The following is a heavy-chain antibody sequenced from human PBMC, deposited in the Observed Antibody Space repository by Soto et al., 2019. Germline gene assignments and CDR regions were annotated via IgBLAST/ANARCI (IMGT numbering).Heavy chain of an antibody. CDR1: GFTFSSYS. D-gene: IGHD2-15*01. V-gene: IGHV3-21*01. Sequence: GGSLRLSCAASGFTFSSYSMNWVRQAPGKGLEWVSSISSSSSYIYYADSVKGRFTISRDNAKNSLYLQMNSLRAEDTAVYYRARAPVVVVGLYYFDYWGQGTLVTVSS. J-gene: IGHJ4*02. CDR2: ISSSSSYI. CDR3: ARAPVVVVGLYYFDY.